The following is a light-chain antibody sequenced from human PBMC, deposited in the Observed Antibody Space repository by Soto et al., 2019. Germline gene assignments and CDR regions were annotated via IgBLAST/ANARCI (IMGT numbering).Light chain of an antibody. V-gene: IGKV1-8*01. CDR2: AAS. J-gene: IGKJ1*01. CDR1: QTISNY. CDR3: QQYETYWT. Sequence: AIRVTQSPSSFSASPGDRVTITCRASQTISNYLNWYQQKSGRAPELLVYAASNLQSGVPSRFTGSGFGTEFTLTISSLQPDDFATYYCQQYETYWTFGQGTKVDIK.